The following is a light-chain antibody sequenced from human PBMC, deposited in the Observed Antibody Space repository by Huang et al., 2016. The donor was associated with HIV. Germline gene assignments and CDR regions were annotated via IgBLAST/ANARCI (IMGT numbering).Light chain of an antibody. V-gene: IGKV3-20*01. CDR1: QSVSSTY. J-gene: IGKJ1*01. CDR2: VAS. Sequence: IVLKQSPGTLSLSPGERATLSCRASQSVSSTYLAWYQQKPGQAPRLLVYVASSRATGIPDRLSGSGSGTDFTLTISRLEPEDFAVYYCQQYGSSPTAFGQGTKVEIK. CDR3: QQYGSSPTA.